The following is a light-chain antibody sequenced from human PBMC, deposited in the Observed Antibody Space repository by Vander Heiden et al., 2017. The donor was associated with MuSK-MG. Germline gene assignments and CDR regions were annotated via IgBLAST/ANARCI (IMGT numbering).Light chain of an antibody. V-gene: IGKV3-15*01. J-gene: IGKJ5*01. CDR2: GVS. Sequence: EIVIPPSPATLSVSPGERATLSCRASQSVSSNLAWYQQKPGQAPRLLIYGVSTRATGIPARFSGSGYGQEFTLTISSRQSEDFAVYYCQQNYDWPPITFGQGTQVDIK. CDR1: QSVSSN. CDR3: QQNYDWPPIT.